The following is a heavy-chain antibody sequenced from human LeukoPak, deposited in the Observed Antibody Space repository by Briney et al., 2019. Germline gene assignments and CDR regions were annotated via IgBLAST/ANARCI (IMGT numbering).Heavy chain of an antibody. CDR1: VCTFTTYA. Sequence: ASVKVSCKASVCTFTTYAISGVRQPPGQGLAWMGRLIPILGIANYAQKFQGRVTITADKSTSTAYMELSSLRSEDTAVYYCARDLESSGWYWGHAFDIWGQGTMVTVSS. CDR3: ARDLESSGWYWGHAFDI. J-gene: IGHJ3*02. D-gene: IGHD6-19*01. CDR2: LIPILGIA. V-gene: IGHV1-69*04.